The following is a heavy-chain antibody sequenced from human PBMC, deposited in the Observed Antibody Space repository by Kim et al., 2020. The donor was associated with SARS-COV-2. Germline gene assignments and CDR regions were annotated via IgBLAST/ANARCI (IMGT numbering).Heavy chain of an antibody. CDR2: ISRNSDYI. Sequence: RGSLRLSCAASEFTFSRYSMNWVRQAPGKGLEWVSTISRNSDYIYYADSVEGRFTISRDNAKNSLYLQMNSLRADDTAMYYCARDLSLGRPGGFDYWGQGTLVTVSS. V-gene: IGHV3-21*01. J-gene: IGHJ4*02. CDR1: EFTFSRYS. CDR3: ARDLSLGRPGGFDY. D-gene: IGHD3-10*01.